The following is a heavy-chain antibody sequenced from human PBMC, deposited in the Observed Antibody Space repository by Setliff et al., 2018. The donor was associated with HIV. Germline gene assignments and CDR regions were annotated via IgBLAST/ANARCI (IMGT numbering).Heavy chain of an antibody. J-gene: IGHJ4*02. Sequence: PGGSLRLSCAASGFTLSSYAMGWVRQAPGKGLEWVSVISGRGGFTDYADSVKGRFTISRDNSKNTLYLQMNSLRADDTAVYYCAKVPIVGVSPGYFDYWGQGTLVTVSS. CDR3: AKVPIVGVSPGYFDY. D-gene: IGHD1-26*01. V-gene: IGHV3-23*01. CDR1: GFTLSSYA. CDR2: ISGRGGFT.